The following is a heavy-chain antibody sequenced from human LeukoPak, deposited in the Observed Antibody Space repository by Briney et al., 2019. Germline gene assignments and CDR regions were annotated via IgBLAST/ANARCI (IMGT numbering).Heavy chain of an antibody. Sequence: GGSLRLSCAASGFTVSSNYMSWVRQAPGKGLEWVSVIYSDGSTYYADSVKGRFTISRDNSKNTLYLQMNSLRAEDTAVYYCARDGSGTDLYYFDYWGQGTLVTVSS. CDR1: GFTVSSNY. CDR3: ARDGSGTDLYYFDY. V-gene: IGHV3-66*01. D-gene: IGHD3-10*01. J-gene: IGHJ4*02. CDR2: IYSDGST.